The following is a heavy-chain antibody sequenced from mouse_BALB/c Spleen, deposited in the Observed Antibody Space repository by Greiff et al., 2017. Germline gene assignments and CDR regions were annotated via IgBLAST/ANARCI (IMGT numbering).Heavy chain of an antibody. CDR3: ASTVVDPYYAMDY. V-gene: IGHV14-3*02. J-gene: IGHJ4*01. Sequence: EVKLLESGAELVKPGASVKLSCTASGFTFKDTYMHWVKQRPEQGLEWIGRIDPANGNTKYDPKFQGKAAITADTSSNTAYLQLSSLTSEDTAVYYCASTVVDPYYAMDYWGQGTSVTVSS. D-gene: IGHD1-1*01. CDR1: GFTFKDTY. CDR2: IDPANGNT.